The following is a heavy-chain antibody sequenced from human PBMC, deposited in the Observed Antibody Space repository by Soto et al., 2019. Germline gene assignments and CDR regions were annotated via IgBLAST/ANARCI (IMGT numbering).Heavy chain of an antibody. Sequence: QVQLQESGPGLVKPSQTLSLTCTVSGGSISSGDYYWSWIRQPPGKGLEWIGYIYYSGSTYYNPSLKSRVTIAVDTSKHQFSLKLSSVTAADTAVYYCARAVGPPYGYFDYWGQGTLVTVSS. CDR1: GGSISSGDYY. CDR3: ARAVGPPYGYFDY. J-gene: IGHJ4*02. D-gene: IGHD2-2*01. CDR2: IYYSGST. V-gene: IGHV4-30-4*01.